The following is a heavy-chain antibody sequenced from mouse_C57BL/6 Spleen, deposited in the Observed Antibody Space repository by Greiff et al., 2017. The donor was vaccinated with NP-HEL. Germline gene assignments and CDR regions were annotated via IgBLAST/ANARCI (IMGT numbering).Heavy chain of an antibody. V-gene: IGHV1-72*01. Sequence: QVQLQQPGAELVKPGASVKLSCKASGYTFTSYWMHWVKQRPGRGLEWIGRIDPNSGGTKYNEKFKSKATLTVDKPSSTAYMQFSSLTSEDSAVYYCATYGNYDWYFDVWGTGTTVTVSS. J-gene: IGHJ1*03. CDR2: IDPNSGGT. CDR3: ATYGNYDWYFDV. D-gene: IGHD2-1*01. CDR1: GYTFTSYW.